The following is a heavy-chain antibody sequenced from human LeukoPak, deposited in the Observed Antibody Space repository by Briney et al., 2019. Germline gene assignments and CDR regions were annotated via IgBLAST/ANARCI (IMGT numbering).Heavy chain of an antibody. CDR2: ITGSGGTT. Sequence: GGSLRLSCAASGFSFNNYGMSWVRQAPGKGLEWISAITGSGGTTYYAGSVEGRFTISRDNSKNTLYLQMNSLRSDDTALYYCAKDQWLVLNYWGQGTLVTVSS. V-gene: IGHV3-23*01. D-gene: IGHD6-19*01. CDR3: AKDQWLVLNY. CDR1: GFSFNNYG. J-gene: IGHJ4*02.